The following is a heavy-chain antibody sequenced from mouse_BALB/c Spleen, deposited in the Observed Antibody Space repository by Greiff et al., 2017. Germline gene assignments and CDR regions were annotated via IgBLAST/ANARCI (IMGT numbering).Heavy chain of an antibody. CDR3: VYDYASWFAY. D-gene: IGHD2-4*01. Sequence: EVKVVESGGGLVKPGGSLKLSCAASGFTFSSYAMSWVRQTPEKRLEWVASISSGGSTYYPDSVKGRFTISRDNARNILYLQMSSLRSEDTAMYYCVYDYASWFAYWGQGTLVTVSA. J-gene: IGHJ3*01. V-gene: IGHV5-6-5*01. CDR2: ISSGGST. CDR1: GFTFSSYA.